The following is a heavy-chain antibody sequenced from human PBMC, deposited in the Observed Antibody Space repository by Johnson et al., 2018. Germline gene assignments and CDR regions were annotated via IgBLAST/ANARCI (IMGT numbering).Heavy chain of an antibody. CDR3: ARKVVAATFDAFDI. D-gene: IGHD2-15*01. CDR1: GYTFTSYY. V-gene: IGHV1-69*18. CDR2: IIPIFGTA. Sequence: QVQLVQSGAEVKKPGASVKVSCKASGYTFTSYYMHWVRQAPGQGLEWMGIIIPIFGTANYAQKFQGRVTITADESTSTAYMELSSLRSEDTAVYYCARKVVAATFDAFDIWGQGTMVTVSS. J-gene: IGHJ3*02.